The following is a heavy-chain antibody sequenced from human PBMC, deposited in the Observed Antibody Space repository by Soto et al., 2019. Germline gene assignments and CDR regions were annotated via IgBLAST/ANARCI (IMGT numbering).Heavy chain of an antibody. Sequence: SETLSLTCAVYGGSFSGYYWSWIRQPPGKGLEWIGEINHSGSTNYNPSLKSRVTISVDTSKNQFSLKLSSVTAADTAVYYCARGRGNYDYIWGSYPYYYYYYMDVWGKGTTVTVS. D-gene: IGHD3-16*02. CDR1: GGSFSGYY. CDR2: INHSGST. V-gene: IGHV4-34*01. J-gene: IGHJ6*03. CDR3: ARGRGNYDYIWGSYPYYYYYYMDV.